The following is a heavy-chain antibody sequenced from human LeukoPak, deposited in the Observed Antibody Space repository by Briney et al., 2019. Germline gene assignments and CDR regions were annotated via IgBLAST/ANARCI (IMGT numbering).Heavy chain of an antibody. J-gene: IGHJ4*02. CDR1: GYTFTDYF. V-gene: IGHV1-2*02. CDR2: IRPNSGDT. D-gene: IGHD4-17*01. CDR3: ARNYGHNSKYFDF. Sequence: ASVKVSCKASGYTFTDYFIHWVRQAPGQGLEWVGWIRPNSGDTHYAQTFQGRVTMTRDTSVSTAHMELSSLRSDDTAIYYCARNYGHNSKYFDFWGQGTLVTVSS.